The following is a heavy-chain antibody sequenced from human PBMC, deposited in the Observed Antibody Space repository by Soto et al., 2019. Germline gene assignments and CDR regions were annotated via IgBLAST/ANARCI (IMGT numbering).Heavy chain of an antibody. CDR3: ARDMGDCSSTSWYVFFLGGYMDV. V-gene: IGHV3-74*01. CDR2: INSDGSST. J-gene: IGHJ6*03. D-gene: IGHD2-2*01. CDR1: GFTFSSYW. Sequence: EVQLVESGGGLVQPGGSLRLSCAASGFTFSSYWMHWVRQAPGKGLVWVSRINSDGSSTSYADSVKGRFTISRDNAKNTLYLQMNSMSAEDTAVYYCARDMGDCSSTSWYVFFLGGYMDVWGKGTTVTVSS.